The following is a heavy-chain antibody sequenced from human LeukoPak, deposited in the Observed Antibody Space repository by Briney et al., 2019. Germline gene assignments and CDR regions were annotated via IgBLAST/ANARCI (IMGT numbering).Heavy chain of an antibody. Sequence: SQTLSLTCAISGDSVSSNSAAWNSIRQSPSRGLEWLGRTYYRAKWYNDYAVSVKSRITINTDTSKNQFSLQLNSVTPEDTAVYYCARTDDYGDYALDYWGQGTLVTVSS. CDR2: TYYRAKWYN. J-gene: IGHJ4*02. CDR3: ARTDDYGDYALDY. V-gene: IGHV6-1*01. D-gene: IGHD4-17*01. CDR1: GDSVSSNSAA.